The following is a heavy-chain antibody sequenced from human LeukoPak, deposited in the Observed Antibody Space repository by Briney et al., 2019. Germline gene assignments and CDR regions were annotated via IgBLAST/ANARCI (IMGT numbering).Heavy chain of an antibody. CDR2: INHTSGGT. CDR1: GYTFTAYY. CDR3: ARRCDTSSYYTYYFDY. V-gene: IGHV1-2*02. J-gene: IGHJ4*02. D-gene: IGHD3-22*01. Sequence: GAAETVSCKASGYTFTAYYIHWVRPAPGQGLDWMGWINHTSGGTNYAQKFQGRVTMTRDTSISTAYMDLSRLRSDDTAVYFCARRCDTSSYYTYYFDYWGQGTLVTAS.